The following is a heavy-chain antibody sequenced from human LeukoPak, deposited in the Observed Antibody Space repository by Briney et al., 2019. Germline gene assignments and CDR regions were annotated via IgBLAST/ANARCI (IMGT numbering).Heavy chain of an antibody. Sequence: PGGSLRLSCAASGFTFSSYGMHWVRQAPGKGLEWVAVISYDGSSKYYADSVKGRFTISRDNSKNTLYLQMNSLRAEDTAVYYCAKDGDDIVVVVAATWGQGTLVTVPS. J-gene: IGHJ1*01. CDR3: AKDGDDIVVVVAAT. V-gene: IGHV3-30*18. CDR1: GFTFSSYG. CDR2: ISYDGSSK. D-gene: IGHD2-15*01.